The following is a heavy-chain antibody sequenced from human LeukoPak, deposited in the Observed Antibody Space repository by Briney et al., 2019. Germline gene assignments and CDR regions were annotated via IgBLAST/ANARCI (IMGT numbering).Heavy chain of an antibody. V-gene: IGHV4-34*01. CDR1: GGSFSGYY. Sequence: SETLSLTCAVYGGSFSGYYWSWIRQPPGKGLEWIGEINHSGSTKYNPSLKSRVTISADKSKNKFSLKWSSVTAADTAVYYCATTLRWYSSSWSPLNFGFDPWGQGTLVTVSS. CDR2: INHSGST. J-gene: IGHJ5*02. CDR3: ATTLRWYSSSWSPLNFGFDP. D-gene: IGHD6-13*01.